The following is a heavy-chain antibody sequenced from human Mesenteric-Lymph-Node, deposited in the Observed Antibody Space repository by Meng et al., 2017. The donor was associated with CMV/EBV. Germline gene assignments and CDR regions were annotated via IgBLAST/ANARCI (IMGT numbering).Heavy chain of an antibody. CDR3: AKDLWSARAMSHYYYSMDV. D-gene: IGHD3-10*02. V-gene: IGHV3-30*02. CDR2: IRFDGTQE. Sequence: GESLKISCAASGFAFSHFGMHWVRQAPGKGLEWVTFIRFDGTQEYYVDSARGRFTISRDNSKNTLYLQMNSLRGDDMAVYYCAKDLWSARAMSHYYYSMDVWGQGTTVTVSS. J-gene: IGHJ6*02. CDR1: GFAFSHFG.